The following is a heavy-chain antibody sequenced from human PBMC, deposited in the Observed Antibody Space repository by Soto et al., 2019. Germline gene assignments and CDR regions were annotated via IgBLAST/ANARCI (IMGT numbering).Heavy chain of an antibody. D-gene: IGHD6-13*01. CDR3: ARVSPKQHQDWFDP. CDR1: GFTVISNY. V-gene: IGHV3-53*01. Sequence: PGGSLRLSCAASGFTVISNYMSWVRQAPGKGLEWVSVIYSGGSTYYADSVKGRFTISRDNSKNTLYLQMNSLRAEDTAVYYCARVSPKQHQDWFDPWGQGTLVTVSS. CDR2: IYSGGST. J-gene: IGHJ5*02.